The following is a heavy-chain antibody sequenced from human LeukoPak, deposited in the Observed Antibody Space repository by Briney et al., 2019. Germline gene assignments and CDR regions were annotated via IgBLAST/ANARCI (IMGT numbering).Heavy chain of an antibody. CDR3: ARLVCTTIPCYGKFYFDY. Sequence: GGSLRLSCAASGFMFSSNWMSWVRLAPGKGLKWVANIKEDGTETYYANSVKGRFTISRDDAKNSVFLQMDSLRAEDTAIYYCARLVCTTIPCYGKFYFDYWGQGTLVPVSS. J-gene: IGHJ4*02. D-gene: IGHD3-16*01. V-gene: IGHV3-7*01. CDR2: IKEDGTET. CDR1: GFMFSSNW.